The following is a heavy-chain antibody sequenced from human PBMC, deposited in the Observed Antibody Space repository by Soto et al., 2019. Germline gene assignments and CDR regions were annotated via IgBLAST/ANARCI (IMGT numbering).Heavy chain of an antibody. CDR2: IYHSGST. CDR3: ASSHAGAHITAAVH. J-gene: IGHJ4*02. CDR1: GCSISSGGYS. V-gene: IGHV4-30-2*01. D-gene: IGHD6-13*01. Sequence: QLQLQESGSGLVKPSQTLSLTCAVAGCSISSGGYSWSWIRQPPGKGLEWIGYIYHSGSTYYNPYLKSRVTISVDRSKNHFSLKLSSVTAADTAVYYCASSHAGAHITAAVHWGQGNLGTVSS.